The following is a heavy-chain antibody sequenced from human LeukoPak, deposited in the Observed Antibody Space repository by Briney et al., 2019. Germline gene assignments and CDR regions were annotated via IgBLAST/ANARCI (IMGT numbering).Heavy chain of an antibody. CDR1: GGFITNYY. J-gene: IGHJ4*02. CDR3: ARDPLTFYFDY. D-gene: IGHD3-9*01. Sequence: SETPSLTCTVSGGFITNYYWSWIRQPPGKGLELIGYIYYTGSTNYNPSLRSRVAMSVDTSKNQLSLKLNSVTAADTAVYYCARDPLTFYFDYWGQGILVTVSS. CDR2: IYYTGST. V-gene: IGHV4-59*01.